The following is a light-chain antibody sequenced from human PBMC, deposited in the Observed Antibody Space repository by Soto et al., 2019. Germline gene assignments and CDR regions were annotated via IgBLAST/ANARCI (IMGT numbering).Light chain of an antibody. J-gene: IGKJ5*01. CDR3: QQYGSSPIT. V-gene: IGKV3-20*01. CDR1: QSVSSSY. CDR2: VAS. Sequence: EIVLTQSPGTLSLSPGERATLSCRASQSVSSSYLAWYQKKPGQAPRPLIYVASSRATGIPDRFSGSGSGTDFTLTISRLEPEDFAVYYYQQYGSSPITFGQGTRLEIK.